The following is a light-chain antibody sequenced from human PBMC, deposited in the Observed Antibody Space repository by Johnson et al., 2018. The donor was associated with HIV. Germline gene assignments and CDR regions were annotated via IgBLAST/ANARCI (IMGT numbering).Light chain of an antibody. CDR2: ENN. J-gene: IGLJ1*01. CDR1: SSNIGSNY. V-gene: IGLV1-51*02. CDR3: GSWDSSLSAGHNYV. Sequence: QSVLTQPPSVSAAPGQNVNISCSGGSSNIGSNYVSWYQQFPGTAPQLLIYENNKRPSGIPDRFSDSQSATSAPLAITGLPPGDEADYYCGSWDSSLSAGHNYVFGTGTKVTVL.